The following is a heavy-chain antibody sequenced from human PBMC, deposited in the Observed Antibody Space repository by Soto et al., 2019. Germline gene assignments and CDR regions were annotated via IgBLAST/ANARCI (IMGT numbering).Heavy chain of an antibody. J-gene: IGHJ4*01. V-gene: IGHV4-61*01. CDR1: GGSVSSGSYY. D-gene: IGHD3-22*01. CDR3: AGGYDSSGYYSRYFDY. CDR2: IYYSGNT. Sequence: SETLSLTCNVSGGSVSSGSYYWSWIRQPPGKGLEWIGEIYYSGNTNYNPSLKSRVTISVDTSKNQFSLKLSSVTAADTAVYYCAGGYDSSGYYSRYFDYWGQGTLVTVSS.